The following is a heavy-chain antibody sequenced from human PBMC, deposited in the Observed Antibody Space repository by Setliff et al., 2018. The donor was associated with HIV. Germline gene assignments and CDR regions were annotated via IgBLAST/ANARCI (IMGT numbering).Heavy chain of an antibody. Sequence: SETLSLTCTVSGGSISSSSYYWGWIRQPPGKGLEWIGEINHSGSTNYNPSLKSRVTISVDTSKNQFSLKLSSVTAADTAVYYCARGNAYPGIQLVDYWGQGTLVTVSS. CDR1: GGSISSSSYY. CDR3: ARGNAYPGIQLVDY. CDR2: INHSGST. J-gene: IGHJ4*02. V-gene: IGHV4-39*07. D-gene: IGHD5-18*01.